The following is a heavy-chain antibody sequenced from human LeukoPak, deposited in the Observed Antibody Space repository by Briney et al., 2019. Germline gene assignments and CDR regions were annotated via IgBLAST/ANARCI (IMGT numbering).Heavy chain of an antibody. CDR1: GGSISSYY. CDR2: IYYSGST. CDR3: ARLLDYGGYLPLGYFDL. J-gene: IGHJ2*01. Sequence: SETLSLTCTVSGGSISSYYWSWIRQPPGKGLEWIGYIYYSGSTNYNPSLKSRVTISVDTSKNQFSLKLSSVTAADTAVYYCARLLDYGGYLPLGYFDLWGRGTLVTVSS. D-gene: IGHD4-17*01. V-gene: IGHV4-59*01.